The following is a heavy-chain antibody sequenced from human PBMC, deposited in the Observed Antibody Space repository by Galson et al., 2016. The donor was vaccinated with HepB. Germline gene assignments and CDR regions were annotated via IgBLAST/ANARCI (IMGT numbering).Heavy chain of an antibody. J-gene: IGHJ3*01. V-gene: IGHV5-51*01. CDR3: GRRVDSPLPRRAFDV. Sequence: QSGAEVKRPGDSLKMSCKVSGASRFGGFWIGWVRLRPGQGLQWLGIINPGDSAVKIGPSVRGRLSISVDRSITTVFLHWHSLEPSDTATYFCGRRVDSPLPRRAFDVWGQGTSVTVS. D-gene: IGHD3-22*01. CDR1: GASRFGGFW. CDR2: INPGDSAV.